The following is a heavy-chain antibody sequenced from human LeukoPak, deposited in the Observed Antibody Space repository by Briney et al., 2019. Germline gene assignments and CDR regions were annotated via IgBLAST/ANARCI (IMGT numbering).Heavy chain of an antibody. CDR2: INSDGSST. V-gene: IGHV3-74*01. D-gene: IGHD3-22*01. Sequence: QPGGSLRLSCAASGFTFSNYWMHWVRQAPGKGLVWVSRINSDGSSTSYADSVKGRFTISRDNAKNTLYLQMNSLRAEDTAVYYCASLYYYDSSGYYSDAFDIWGQGTMVTVSS. J-gene: IGHJ3*02. CDR1: GFTFSNYW. CDR3: ASLYYYDSSGYYSDAFDI.